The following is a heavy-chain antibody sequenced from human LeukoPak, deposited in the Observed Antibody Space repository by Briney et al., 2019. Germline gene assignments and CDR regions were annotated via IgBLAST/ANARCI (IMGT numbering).Heavy chain of an antibody. D-gene: IGHD2-8*01. CDR2: MNPNSGNT. CDR3: ARGIVLVVYASHDAFDI. CDR1: GYTFTSYD. Sequence: ASVTVSCKASGYTFTSYDINWVRQATGQGLEWMGWMNPNSGNTGYAQKFQGRVTMTRNTSISTAYMELSSLRSEDTAVYYCARGIVLVVYASHDAFDIWGQGTMVTVSS. J-gene: IGHJ3*02. V-gene: IGHV1-8*01.